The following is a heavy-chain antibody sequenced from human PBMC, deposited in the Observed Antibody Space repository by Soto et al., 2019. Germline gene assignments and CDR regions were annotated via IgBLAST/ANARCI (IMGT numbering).Heavy chain of an antibody. CDR1: GGAFIGYY. D-gene: IGHD2-15*01. J-gene: IGHJ6*02. Sequence: PSETLSLTCAVYGGAFIGYYCIFIRHPPFKWLEWIVEINHSGSTNYNPSLKSRVTISVDTCKNQFSLKLSSVTAADTAVYYCARGGSGYCSGGSCYRLNYYYYGMDVWGQGTTVTVSS. CDR2: INHSGST. V-gene: IGHV4-34*01. CDR3: ARGGSGYCSGGSCYRLNYYYYGMDV.